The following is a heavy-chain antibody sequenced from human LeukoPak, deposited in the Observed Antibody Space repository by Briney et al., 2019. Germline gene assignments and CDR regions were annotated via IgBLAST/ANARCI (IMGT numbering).Heavy chain of an antibody. D-gene: IGHD5-12*01. CDR1: GGSISSSNW. V-gene: IGHV4-4*02. J-gene: IGHJ4*02. CDR2: IYHSGST. CDR3: ARVVAPTDY. Sequence: SETLSLTCAVSGGSISSSNWWSWVRQPPGKGLEWIGSIYHSGSTYYNPSLKSRVTISVDTSKNQFSLKLSSVTTADTAVYYCARVVAPTDYWGQGTLVTVSS.